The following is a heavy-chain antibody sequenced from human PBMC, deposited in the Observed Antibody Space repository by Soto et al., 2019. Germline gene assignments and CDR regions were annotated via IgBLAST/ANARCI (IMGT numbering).Heavy chain of an antibody. CDR3: SSESRNYDSSGYYSPNFDF. CDR2: ISSSSSYI. D-gene: IGHD3-22*01. J-gene: IGHJ4*02. V-gene: IGHV3-21*01. Sequence: VGSLRLSCAASGFTFSSYSMNWVRQAPGKGLEWVSSISSSSSYIYYADLVKGRFTISRDNAKNSLYLQMNSLRAEDTAVYYCSSESRNYDSSGYYSPNFDFWGQGTLVTVSS. CDR1: GFTFSSYS.